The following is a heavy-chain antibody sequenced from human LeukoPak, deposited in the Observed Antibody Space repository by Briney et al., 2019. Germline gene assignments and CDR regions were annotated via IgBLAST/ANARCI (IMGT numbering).Heavy chain of an antibody. J-gene: IGHJ4*02. CDR2: ISYDGSNK. Sequence: PGGSLRLSCAASGFTFSSYAMRWVRQAPGKGLEWVAVISYDGSNKYYADSVKGRFTISRDNSKNTLYLQMNSLRAEDTAVYYCARDQDGFDYWGQGTLVTVSS. CDR3: ARDQDGFDY. V-gene: IGHV3-30*04. CDR1: GFTFSSYA.